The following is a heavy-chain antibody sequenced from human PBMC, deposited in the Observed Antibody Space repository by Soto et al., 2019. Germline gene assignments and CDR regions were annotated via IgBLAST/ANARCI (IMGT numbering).Heavy chain of an antibody. V-gene: IGHV4-4*07. D-gene: IGHD6-25*01. CDR2: IYTSGTT. CDR3: ARQTAYSSAWFDY. Sequence: PSETLSLTCTVSGGSISHYYWTWIRQPAGEGLQYIGRIYTSGTTDYNPSLKSRVTMSVDTSKNQFSLRLRSVTAADTALYYCARQTAYSSAWFDYWGHGTLVTVSS. CDR1: GGSISHYY. J-gene: IGHJ4*01.